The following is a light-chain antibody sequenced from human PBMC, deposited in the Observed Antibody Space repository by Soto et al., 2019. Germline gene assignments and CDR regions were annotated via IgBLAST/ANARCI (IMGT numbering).Light chain of an antibody. J-gene: IGKJ3*01. CDR1: QSVSSNY. V-gene: IGKV3-20*01. CDR2: GAS. CDR3: QQYGSSPIT. Sequence: EIVLTQSPGTLSLSPGERATLSCRASQSVSSNYLAWYQQKPGQAPRLLIYGASIRATGIPDRFSGSGSGTDFTLTISRLEPEDFAVYYCQQYGSSPITFGPGTKVDIK.